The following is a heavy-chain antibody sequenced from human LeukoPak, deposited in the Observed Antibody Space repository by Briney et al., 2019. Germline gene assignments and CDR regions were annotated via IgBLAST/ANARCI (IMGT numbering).Heavy chain of an antibody. Sequence: SETLSLTCTVSGGSISSGSNYWSWIRQPARKGLEWIGHIYTSGSTKYNPSLKSRVTISVDTSKNQFSLKLTSVTAADTAMYYCARYSAGRYDFWSGYFHAFDIWGQGTMVTVSS. CDR1: GGSISSGSNY. J-gene: IGHJ3*02. D-gene: IGHD3-3*01. CDR3: ARYSAGRYDFWSGYFHAFDI. CDR2: IYTSGST. V-gene: IGHV4-61*09.